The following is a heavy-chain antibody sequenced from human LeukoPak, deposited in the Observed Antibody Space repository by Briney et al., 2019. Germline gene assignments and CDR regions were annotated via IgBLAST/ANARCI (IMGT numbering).Heavy chain of an antibody. CDR3: AKDMGYNTGWTRFDY. D-gene: IGHD6-19*01. V-gene: IGHV3-30*02. Sequence: QSGGSLRLSCAASGFTFSIYGMHGVRQAPAKGLEWVAFIRYDGSNQYYADSVKGRFTISRDSSKNTLYLQMNSLRGDDTAVYYCAKDMGYNTGWTRFDYWGQGTLVTVSS. CDR1: GFTFSIYG. CDR2: IRYDGSNQ. J-gene: IGHJ4*02.